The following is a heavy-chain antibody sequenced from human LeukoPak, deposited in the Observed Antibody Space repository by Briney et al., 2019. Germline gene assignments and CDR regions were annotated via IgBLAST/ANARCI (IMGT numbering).Heavy chain of an antibody. CDR2: ISSSGSTI. D-gene: IGHD6-13*01. V-gene: IGHV3-11*01. J-gene: IGHJ4*02. Sequence: PGGSLRLSCAASGFTFSDYYMSWIRQAPGKGLEWVSYISSSGSTIYYADSVKGRFTISRDNAKNSLYLQMNSLRAGDTAVYYCARKFSSSWYDAIWADYWGQGTLVTVSS. CDR3: ARKFSSSWYDAIWADY. CDR1: GFTFSDYY.